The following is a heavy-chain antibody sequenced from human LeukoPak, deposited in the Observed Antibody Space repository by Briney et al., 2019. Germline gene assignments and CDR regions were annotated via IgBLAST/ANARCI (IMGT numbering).Heavy chain of an antibody. CDR2: ISGGGGNT. V-gene: IGHV3-23*01. Sequence: GGSLRLSCAASGFTFTSYALSWVRQAPGKGLEWVSTISGGGGNTYYADSVKGRFTISRDISKNMLYLQMNSLRAEDTAVYYCAKDGDIWLGDLDWFDPWGQGTLVTVSS. CDR1: GFTFTSYA. CDR3: AKDGDIWLGDLDWFDP. J-gene: IGHJ5*02. D-gene: IGHD3-10*01.